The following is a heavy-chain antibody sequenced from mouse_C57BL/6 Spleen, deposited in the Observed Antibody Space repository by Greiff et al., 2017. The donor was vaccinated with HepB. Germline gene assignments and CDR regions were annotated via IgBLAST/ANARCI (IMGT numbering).Heavy chain of an antibody. CDR3: ARGTTVVEEDY. CDR2: IYPGDGDN. V-gene: IGHV1-80*01. D-gene: IGHD1-1*01. J-gene: IGHJ2*01. Sequence: VQLQQSGAELVKPGASVKISCKASGYTFSSYWMNWVKQRPGQGLEWIGQIYPGDGDNNYNGKFKGKATLTADKSSSTAYMQLSSLTSKDAAVYFCARGTTVVEEDYWGQGTTLTVSS. CDR1: GYTFSSYW.